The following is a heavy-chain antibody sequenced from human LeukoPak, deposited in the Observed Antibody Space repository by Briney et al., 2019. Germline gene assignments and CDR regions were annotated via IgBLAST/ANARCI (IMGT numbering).Heavy chain of an antibody. Sequence: PSETLSLTCTVSGGSISSSNWWSWVRQPPGKGLEWIGEIYHSGSTNYNPSLKSRVTISVDKSKNQFSLKLSSVTAADMAVYYCARGGIAARGFDPWGQGTLVTVSS. D-gene: IGHD6-6*01. CDR1: GGSISSSNW. J-gene: IGHJ5*02. V-gene: IGHV4-4*02. CDR3: ARGGIAARGFDP. CDR2: IYHSGST.